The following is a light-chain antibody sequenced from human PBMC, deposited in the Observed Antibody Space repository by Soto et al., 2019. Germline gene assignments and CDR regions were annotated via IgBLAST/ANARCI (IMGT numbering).Light chain of an antibody. Sequence: DIQVTQSPSTLSASVGDRVTITCRASQSISSWLAWYQQKPGKAPNLLIYDASSLQSGVPFRFSGSGSGTDSTLTISSLQPDDFANYYCQQYDTYFRYTFCQGT. J-gene: IGKJ2*01. CDR1: QSISSW. CDR2: DAS. CDR3: QQYDTYFRYT. V-gene: IGKV1-5*01.